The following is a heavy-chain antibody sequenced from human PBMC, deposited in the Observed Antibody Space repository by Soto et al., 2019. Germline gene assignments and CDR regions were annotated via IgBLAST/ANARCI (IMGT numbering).Heavy chain of an antibody. Sequence: QVQLQESGPGLVKPSETLSLTCTVSGGSISSYYWSWIRQPPGKGLEWIGYIYYSGSTNYNPSLKSRVTISVDTSKNQFSLKLSSVTAADTAVYYCARGYREVRGVIRDETENWFDPWGQGTLVTVSS. CDR3: ARGYREVRGVIRDETENWFDP. V-gene: IGHV4-59*01. D-gene: IGHD3-10*01. CDR2: IYYSGST. CDR1: GGSISSYY. J-gene: IGHJ5*02.